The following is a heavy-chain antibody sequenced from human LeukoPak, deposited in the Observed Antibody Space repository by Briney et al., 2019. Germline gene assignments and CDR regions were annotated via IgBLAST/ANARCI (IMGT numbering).Heavy chain of an antibody. V-gene: IGHV4-34*01. J-gene: IGHJ4*02. CDR3: ARVKVVVVAATPGFDY. Sequence: SETLSLTCAVYGGSFSGYYRSWIRQPPGKGLEWIGEINHSGSTNYNPSLKSRVTISADTSKNQFSLKLSSVTAADTAVYYCARVKVVVVAATPGFDYWGQGTLVTVSS. D-gene: IGHD2-15*01. CDR1: GGSFSGYY. CDR2: INHSGST.